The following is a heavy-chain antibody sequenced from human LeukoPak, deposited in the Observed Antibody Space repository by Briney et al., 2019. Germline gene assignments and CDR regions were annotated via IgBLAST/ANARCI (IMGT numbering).Heavy chain of an antibody. D-gene: IGHD3-22*01. CDR1: GFTFDDYG. V-gene: IGHV3-20*01. J-gene: IGHJ4*02. Sequence: GGSLRLSCAASGFTFDDYGMSWVRQAPGKGLEWVSGINWNGGCTGYADSVKGRFTISRDNAKNSLYLQMNSLRAEDTALYHCAKAYYYDSSGYYYFDYWGQGTLVTVSS. CDR2: INWNGGCT. CDR3: AKAYYYDSSGYYYFDY.